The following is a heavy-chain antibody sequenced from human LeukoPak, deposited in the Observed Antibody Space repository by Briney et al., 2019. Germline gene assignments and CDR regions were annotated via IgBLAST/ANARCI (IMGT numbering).Heavy chain of an antibody. J-gene: IGHJ5*02. Sequence: SETLSLTCTVSGGSISSYYWSWIRQPPGKGLEWIGYIYYSGSTNYNPSLKSRVTISVDTSKNQFSLKLNSVTAADTAAYYCAREPRVAGDPTENWFDPWGQGTLVTVSS. CDR2: IYYSGST. V-gene: IGHV4-59*01. CDR1: GGSISSYY. CDR3: AREPRVAGDPTENWFDP. D-gene: IGHD6-19*01.